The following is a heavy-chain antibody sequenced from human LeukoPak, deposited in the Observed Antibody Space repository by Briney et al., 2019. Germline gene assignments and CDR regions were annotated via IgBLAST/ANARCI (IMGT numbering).Heavy chain of an antibody. CDR1: GFTFGSYW. CDR3: ACRPQYSSGWCH. Sequence: QPGGSLRLSCAASGFTFGSYWMHWVRPAPGKGLVWVSRINSDGSSTSYADSVKGRFTISRDNAKNTLYLQMNSLRAEDTAVYYCACRPQYSSGWCHWGQGTLVTVSS. CDR2: INSDGSST. D-gene: IGHD6-19*01. V-gene: IGHV3-74*01. J-gene: IGHJ4*02.